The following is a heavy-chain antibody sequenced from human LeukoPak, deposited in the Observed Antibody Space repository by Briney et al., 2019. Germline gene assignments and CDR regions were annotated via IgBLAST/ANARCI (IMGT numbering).Heavy chain of an antibody. CDR2: ISSSSSTI. CDR3: ARGARYCSGGSCYSLGMDV. V-gene: IGHV3-48*01. Sequence: GGSLRLSCAASGFTFSSYSMNWVRQAPGKGLEWGSYISSSSSTIYYADSVKGRFTISRDNAKNSLYLQMNSLRAEDTAVYYCARGARYCSGGSCYSLGMDVWGQGTTVTVSS. CDR1: GFTFSSYS. J-gene: IGHJ6*02. D-gene: IGHD2-15*01.